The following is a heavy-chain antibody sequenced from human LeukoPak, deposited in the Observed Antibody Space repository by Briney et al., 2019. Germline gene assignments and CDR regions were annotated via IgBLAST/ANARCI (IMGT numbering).Heavy chain of an antibody. V-gene: IGHV3-30*04. CDR2: ISYDGSNK. D-gene: IGHD4-11*01. CDR1: GFTFSTYA. CDR3: AREDNYGVIYYYYYYMDV. Sequence: GGSLRLSCSACGFTFSTYAMHWVRQAPGKGLEWVAVISYDGSNKYYADSVKGRFTISRDNAKNTLYLQMNSLRAEDTAVYYCAREDNYGVIYYYYYYMDVWGKGTTVTVSS. J-gene: IGHJ6*03.